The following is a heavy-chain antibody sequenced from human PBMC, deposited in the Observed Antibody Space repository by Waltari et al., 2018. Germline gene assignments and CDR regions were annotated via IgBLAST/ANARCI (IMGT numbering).Heavy chain of an antibody. CDR1: GFNFNMST. CDR3: AKQKTGGANDF. V-gene: IGHV3-73*02. D-gene: IGHD3-16*01. Sequence: EVHLVESGGGLVQPGGSLKISCAASGFNFNMSTIHWVRQAPGKWLEWMGRIRSKINNDATAYGASVKDRFSISRDDSRNTAFLEMNSLKTDDSAVYYCAKQKTGGANDFWGQGTLVTVST. CDR2: IRSKINNDAT. J-gene: IGHJ4*01.